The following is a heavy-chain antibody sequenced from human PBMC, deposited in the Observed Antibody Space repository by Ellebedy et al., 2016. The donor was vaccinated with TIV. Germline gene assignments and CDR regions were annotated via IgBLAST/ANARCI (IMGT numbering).Heavy chain of an antibody. CDR3: ARVIMPGKADY. D-gene: IGHD2-8*01. Sequence: ASVKVSXXASAYTFNNYGISWVRQAPGQGLEWMGWISASTGKTIYAQNLQGRVTMTTNTSTSTAYMELRSLRSDDTAVYYCARVIMPGKADYWGQGTLVTVSS. CDR1: AYTFNNYG. V-gene: IGHV1-18*01. CDR2: ISASTGKT. J-gene: IGHJ4*02.